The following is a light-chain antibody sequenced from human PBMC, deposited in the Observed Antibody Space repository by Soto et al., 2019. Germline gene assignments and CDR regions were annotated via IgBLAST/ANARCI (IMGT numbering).Light chain of an antibody. J-gene: IGKJ1*01. Sequence: EIVMTQSPATLSVSPGERATLSCRASQSVSSNLAWYQQKPGQAPRLLIYGASTRATGIPARFSGSGSGTECTLTISSLQSEDFVVYYCQQYNNLPWTFGQGTKVEIK. CDR3: QQYNNLPWT. CDR2: GAS. V-gene: IGKV3-15*01. CDR1: QSVSSN.